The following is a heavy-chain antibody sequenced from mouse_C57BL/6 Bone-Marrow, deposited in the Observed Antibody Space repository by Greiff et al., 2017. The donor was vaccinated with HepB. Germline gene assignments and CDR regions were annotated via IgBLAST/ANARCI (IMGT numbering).Heavy chain of an antibody. Sequence: QVQLQQPGAELVKPGASVKLSCKASGYTFTSYWMHWVKQRPGQGLEWIGMIHPNSGSTNYNEKCKSKATLTVDKSSSPAYMQLSSLTSEDSAVYYCARLRVLRDYYAMDYWGQGTSVTVSS. CDR3: ARLRVLRDYYAMDY. CDR1: GYTFTSYW. J-gene: IGHJ4*01. V-gene: IGHV1-64*01. CDR2: IHPNSGST. D-gene: IGHD1-1*01.